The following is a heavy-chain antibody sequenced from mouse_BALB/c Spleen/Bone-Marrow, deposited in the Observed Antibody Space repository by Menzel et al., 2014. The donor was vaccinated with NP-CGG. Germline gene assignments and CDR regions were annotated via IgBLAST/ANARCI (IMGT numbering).Heavy chain of an antibody. Sequence: EVQLVESGGGLVQPGGSLKLSCAASGFDFXGFWMSWVRQAPGRGLEWIGEINPDSNTMNYSPSLKDKFIISRDNAKNTLYLQMSKVRSEDTALYYCARLGYYGSFAYWGQGTLVTVSA. J-gene: IGHJ3*01. V-gene: IGHV4-1*02. CDR2: INPDSNTM. CDR3: ARLGYYGSFAY. D-gene: IGHD1-2*01. CDR1: GFDFXGFW.